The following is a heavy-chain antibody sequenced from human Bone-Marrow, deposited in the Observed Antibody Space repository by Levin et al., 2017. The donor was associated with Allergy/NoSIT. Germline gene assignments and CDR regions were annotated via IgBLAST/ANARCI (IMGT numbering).Heavy chain of an antibody. Sequence: GESLKISCKGSGYSFTSYWIGWVRQMPGKGLEWMGIIYPGDSDTRYSPSFQGQVTISADKSISTAYLQWSSLKASDTAMYYCARLPDRAGVPLADAFDIWGQGTMVTVSS. CDR1: GYSFTSYW. CDR3: ARLPDRAGVPLADAFDI. D-gene: IGHD6-19*01. V-gene: IGHV5-51*01. J-gene: IGHJ3*02. CDR2: IYPGDSDT.